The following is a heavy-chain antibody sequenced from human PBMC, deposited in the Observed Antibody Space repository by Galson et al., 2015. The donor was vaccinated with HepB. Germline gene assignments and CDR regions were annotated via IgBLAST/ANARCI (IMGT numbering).Heavy chain of an antibody. CDR3: TTDWVELPSAYFYMDV. D-gene: IGHD1-7*01. Sequence: SLRLSCAASGFTFSNAWMSWVRQAPGKGLEWVGHIKSKADGGTTDFTAPVKGRFTISRDDSKNTLYLQMNSLKTEDTAMYYCTTDWVELPSAYFYMDVWGKGTTVIVSS. CDR1: GFTFSNAW. CDR2: IKSKADGGTT. V-gene: IGHV3-15*01. J-gene: IGHJ6*03.